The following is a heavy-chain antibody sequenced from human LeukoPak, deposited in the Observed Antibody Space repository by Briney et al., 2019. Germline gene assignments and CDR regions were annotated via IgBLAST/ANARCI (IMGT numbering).Heavy chain of an antibody. CDR2: ISSSSSYI. CDR3: ATSRFLQWLLYYYYYMDV. V-gene: IGHV3-21*01. J-gene: IGHJ6*03. D-gene: IGHD3-3*01. CDR1: GFTFSSYS. Sequence: GGSLRLSCAASGFTFSSYSMNWVRQAPGKGLEWVSSISSSSSYIYYAGSVKGRFTISRDNAKNSLYLQMNSLRAEDTAVYYCATSRFLQWLLYYYYYMDVWGKGTTVTVSS.